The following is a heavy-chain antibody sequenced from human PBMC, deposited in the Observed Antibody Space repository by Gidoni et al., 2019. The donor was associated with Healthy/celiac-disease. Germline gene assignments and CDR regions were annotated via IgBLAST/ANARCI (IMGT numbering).Heavy chain of an antibody. CDR2: IDPSDSYT. Sequence: EVQLVQSGAEVKKPGESLRIFCKGSGYSFTSYWISWVRQMPGKGLEWMGRIDPSDSYTNYSPSFQGHVTISADKSISTAYLQWSSLKAADTAMYYCARHERAAAAGRDFDYWGQGTLVTVSS. CDR3: ARHERAAAAGRDFDY. CDR1: GYSFTSYW. V-gene: IGHV5-10-1*03. D-gene: IGHD6-13*01. J-gene: IGHJ4*02.